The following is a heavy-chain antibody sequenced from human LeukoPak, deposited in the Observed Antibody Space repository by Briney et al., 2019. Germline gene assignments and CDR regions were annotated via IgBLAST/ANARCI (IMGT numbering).Heavy chain of an antibody. J-gene: IGHJ6*03. Sequence: GGSLRLSCAASGFTFSSYWMSWVRQAPGKGLEWVANIKQDGSEKYYVDSVKGRFTISRDNAKNSLYLQMNSLRADDTAVYYCARDNGGGDYKYYYMDVWGKGTTVTVSS. CDR2: IKQDGSEK. CDR1: GFTFSSYW. V-gene: IGHV3-7*01. CDR3: ARDNGGGDYKYYYMDV. D-gene: IGHD2-8*01.